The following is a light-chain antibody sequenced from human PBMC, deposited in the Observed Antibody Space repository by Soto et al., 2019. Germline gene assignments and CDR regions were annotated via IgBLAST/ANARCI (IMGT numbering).Light chain of an antibody. CDR3: QQYNGYSTWT. Sequence: DIQMTQSPSTLSASVGDRVTITCRASQSIATYLTWYQQKPGKAPKLLIYDASTLHRGVPSRFSGSRSGTEFTLTISSLQPDDFATYYCQQYNGYSTWTFGQGTKVDIK. V-gene: IGKV1-5*01. CDR2: DAS. CDR1: QSIATY. J-gene: IGKJ1*01.